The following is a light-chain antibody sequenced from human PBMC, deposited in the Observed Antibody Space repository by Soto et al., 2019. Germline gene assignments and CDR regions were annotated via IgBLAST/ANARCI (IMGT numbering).Light chain of an antibody. CDR1: SSDVGGYNY. J-gene: IGLJ2*01. CDR2: EVS. Sequence: QSALTQPPSASGSPGQSVTSSCTGTSSDVGGYNYVSWYQQHPGKAPKLMIYEVSQRPSGVPDRFSGSKSGYTASLTVSGLQPEDEADYYCSSYGGSNNLVFGGGTKLTVL. CDR3: SSYGGSNNLV. V-gene: IGLV2-8*01.